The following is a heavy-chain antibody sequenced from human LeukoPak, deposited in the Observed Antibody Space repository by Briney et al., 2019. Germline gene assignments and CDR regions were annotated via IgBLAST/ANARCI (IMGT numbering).Heavy chain of an antibody. J-gene: IGHJ4*02. CDR3: AREGGPYRPLDY. CDR2: ITGSGGST. V-gene: IGHV3-23*01. CDR1: GFTFSTYA. Sequence: GGSLRLSCAASGFTFSTYAMNWVRQAPGKGLEWVSAITGSGGSTYYADSVKGRFTISRDNSKNTLYLQINSLRAEDTAVYYCAREGGPYRPLDYSGQGTLVTVSS.